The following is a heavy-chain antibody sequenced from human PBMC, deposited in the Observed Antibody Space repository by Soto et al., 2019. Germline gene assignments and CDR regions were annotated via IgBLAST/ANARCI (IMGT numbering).Heavy chain of an antibody. D-gene: IGHD6-19*01. V-gene: IGHV4-59*01. CDR2: IYYSGST. Sequence: SETLSLTCTVSGGSISSYYWSWIRQPPGKGLEWIGYIYYSGSTNYNPSLKSRVTMSVDTSKNQFSLELNSVTTADTAIYYCARGHTTGWYSDYWDQGILVTVSS. J-gene: IGHJ4*02. CDR1: GGSISSYY. CDR3: ARGHTTGWYSDY.